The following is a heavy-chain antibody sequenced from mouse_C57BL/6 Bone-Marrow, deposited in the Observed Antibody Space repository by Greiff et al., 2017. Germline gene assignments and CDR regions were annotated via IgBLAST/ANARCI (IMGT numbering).Heavy chain of an antibody. Sequence: EVKLMESGGGLVQPGGSLSLSCAASGFTFPDYYMSWVRQPPGKALAWLGFIRNKANGYTTEYSASVKGRFTISRDNSQSMLYLQMDALRADDSATYYCASEGSSDWFAYWGQGTLVTVAA. V-gene: IGHV7-3*01. D-gene: IGHD3-2*02. J-gene: IGHJ3*01. CDR2: IRNKANGYTT. CDR3: ASEGSSDWFAY. CDR1: GFTFPDYY.